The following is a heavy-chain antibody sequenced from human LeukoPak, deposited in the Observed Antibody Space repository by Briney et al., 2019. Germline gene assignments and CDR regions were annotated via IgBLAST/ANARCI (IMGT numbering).Heavy chain of an antibody. J-gene: IGHJ4*02. CDR1: GYTFVAYF. D-gene: IGHD3-10*01. Sequence: ASVKVSCKASGYTFVAYFMHWVRQAPGQGLEWMGWINPNNGDTDSAQKFKGRVTMTRDTSISTVYMELTRLTSDDTAVYFCARDGALWVGDFTFYFESWGQGSLVTVSS. V-gene: IGHV1-2*02. CDR2: INPNNGDT. CDR3: ARDGALWVGDFTFYFES.